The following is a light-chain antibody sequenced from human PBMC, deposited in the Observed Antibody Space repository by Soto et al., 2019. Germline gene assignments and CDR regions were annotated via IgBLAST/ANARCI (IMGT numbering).Light chain of an antibody. CDR1: QSISSY. V-gene: IGKV1-39*01. Sequence: DIQMIQSPSSLSASVGDRVTITCRASQSISSYLNWYQQKPGKAPKLLIYAASSLQSGVPSRFSGSGSGTDFNLTISSLQPEDFATYYCQQSYSTLSGKFGQGTKVDVK. CDR3: QQSYSTLSGK. J-gene: IGKJ1*01. CDR2: AAS.